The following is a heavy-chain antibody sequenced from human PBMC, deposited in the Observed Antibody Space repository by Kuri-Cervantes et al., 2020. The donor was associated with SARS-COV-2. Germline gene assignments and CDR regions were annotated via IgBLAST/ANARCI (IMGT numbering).Heavy chain of an antibody. CDR1: GYTFTSYY. J-gene: IGHJ5*02. Sequence: ASVKVSCKASGYTFTSYYMHWVRQAPGQGLEWMGIINPSGGSTSYAQKLQGRVTMTRDTSTSTVYMALSSLRSEDTAVYYCARAKAARVVISSWFDPWGQGTLVTVSS. CDR2: INPSGGST. CDR3: ARAKAARVVISSWFDP. D-gene: IGHD3-22*01. V-gene: IGHV1-46*01.